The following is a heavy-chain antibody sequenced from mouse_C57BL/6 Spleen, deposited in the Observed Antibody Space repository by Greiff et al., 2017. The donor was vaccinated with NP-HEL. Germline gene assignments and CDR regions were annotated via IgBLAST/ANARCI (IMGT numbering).Heavy chain of an antibody. D-gene: IGHD4-1*01. Sequence: QVQLQQSGPELVKPGASVKISCKASGYAFSSSWMNWVKQRPGKGLEWIGRIYPGDGDTNYNGKFKGKATLTADKSSSTAYMQLSSLTSEDSAVYFCASWDVAFAYWGQGTLVTVSA. CDR1: GYAFSSSW. CDR2: IYPGDGDT. V-gene: IGHV1-82*01. CDR3: ASWDVAFAY. J-gene: IGHJ3*01.